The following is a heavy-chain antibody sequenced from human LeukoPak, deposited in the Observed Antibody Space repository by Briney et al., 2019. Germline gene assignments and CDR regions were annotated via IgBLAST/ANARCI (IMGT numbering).Heavy chain of an antibody. CDR1: RFTLSNYW. J-gene: IGHJ4*02. CDR3: AKDKAPGSWHTPSDF. CDR2: IKQDGSET. Sequence: PGGSLRLSCAASRFTLSNYWMSWVRQAPGKGLEWVANIKQDGSETYYVDSVKGRFTISRDNAKNSLSLQMNSLRADDTAKYYCAKDKAPGSWHTPSDFWGQGTLVTVSS. V-gene: IGHV3-7*03. D-gene: IGHD6-13*01.